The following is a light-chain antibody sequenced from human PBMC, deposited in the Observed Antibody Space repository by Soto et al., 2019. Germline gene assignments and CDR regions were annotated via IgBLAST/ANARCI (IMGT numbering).Light chain of an antibody. CDR3: QQRSYPIT. V-gene: IGKV3-11*01. Sequence: EFVLTQSPATLSLSPGERCTLSCRASQSISSYLAWYKQKPGQAPXXLIYDASHRATGIPVRLSVSGSESEFTLPLSSLEPEDFAVYDCQQRSYPITFGQGTRLEIK. J-gene: IGKJ5*01. CDR2: DAS. CDR1: QSISSY.